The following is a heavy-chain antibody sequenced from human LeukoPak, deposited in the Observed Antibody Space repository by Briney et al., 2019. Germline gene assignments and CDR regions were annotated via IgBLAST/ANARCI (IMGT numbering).Heavy chain of an antibody. CDR2: INPNNGGT. D-gene: IGHD3-22*01. Sequence: ASVKVSCKASGYTFTGYYIHWVRQAPGQGLEWMGRINPNNGGTNYAQKFQGRVTMTRDMSMSTAYMELSRLRSVDTAVYYCAGEDNSSGYRPFDIWGQGTMVAVPS. J-gene: IGHJ3*02. CDR3: AGEDNSSGYRPFDI. V-gene: IGHV1-2*06. CDR1: GYTFTGYY.